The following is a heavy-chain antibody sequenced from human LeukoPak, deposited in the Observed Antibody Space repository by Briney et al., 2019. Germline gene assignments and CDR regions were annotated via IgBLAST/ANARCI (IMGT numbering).Heavy chain of an antibody. D-gene: IGHD3-22*01. V-gene: IGHV1-46*01. CDR2: INPSGGST. J-gene: IGHJ4*02. Sequence: IINPSGGSTSYAQKFQGRVTMTRDTSTSTVYMELGSLRSEDTAVYYCARVDSSGYSHNFDYWGQGTLVTVSS. CDR3: ARVDSSGYSHNFDY.